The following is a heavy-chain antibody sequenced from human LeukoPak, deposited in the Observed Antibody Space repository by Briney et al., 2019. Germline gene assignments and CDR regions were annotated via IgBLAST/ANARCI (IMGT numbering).Heavy chain of an antibody. CDR1: GASISSWY. J-gene: IGHJ4*02. Sequence: TCSVSGASISSWYXSWIRQPPGKXXEXIGYIYGSGNTNYNPSLKSRVTMSIDTSKNQFSLMLTSVTAADTATYYCARETSLAGFASGLGFNYWGQGILVAVSS. D-gene: IGHD6-19*01. V-gene: IGHV4-59*01. CDR2: IYGSGNT. CDR3: ARETSLAGFASGLGFNY.